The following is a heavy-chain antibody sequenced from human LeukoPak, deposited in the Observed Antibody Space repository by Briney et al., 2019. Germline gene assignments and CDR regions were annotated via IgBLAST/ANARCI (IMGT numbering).Heavy chain of an antibody. CDR2: IIPIFGTA. J-gene: IGHJ4*02. V-gene: IGHV1-69*13. D-gene: IGHD2-2*01. CDR1: GGTFSSYA. CDR3: ARFSDPERTSHYD. Sequence: ASVKVSCKASGGTFSSYAISWVRQAPGQGLEWMGGIIPIFGTANYAQKFQGRVTITADESTSTAYMELSSLRSEDTAVYYCARFSDPERTSHYDWGQGTLVTVSS.